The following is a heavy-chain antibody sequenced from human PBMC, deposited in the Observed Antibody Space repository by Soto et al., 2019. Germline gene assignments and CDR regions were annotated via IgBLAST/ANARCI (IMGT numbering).Heavy chain of an antibody. J-gene: IGHJ4*02. Sequence: SETLSLTCAVYGGSFSGYYWSWIRQPPGKGLEWIGDINHSGSTNYNPSLKSRVTISVDTSKNQFSLKLSSVTAADTAVYYCARAPGYSYGYLDYWGQGTLVTVSS. V-gene: IGHV4-34*01. CDR1: GGSFSGYY. CDR3: ARAPGYSYGYLDY. D-gene: IGHD5-18*01. CDR2: INHSGST.